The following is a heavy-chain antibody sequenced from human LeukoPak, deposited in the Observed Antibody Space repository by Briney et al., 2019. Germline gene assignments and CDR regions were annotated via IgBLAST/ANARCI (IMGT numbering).Heavy chain of an antibody. Sequence: ASVKVSCRTSGYTFTSHGITWVRQAPGQGLEWMGWISGYNGDTIYAQKFQGRVTMTTETSTSTAYMEVWSLRSDDTAVHYCARDPSNTSGRFWYLDVWGRGTLVTVSA. CDR3: ARDPSNTSGRFWYLDV. D-gene: IGHD6-19*01. V-gene: IGHV1-18*01. J-gene: IGHJ2*01. CDR2: ISGYNGDT. CDR1: GYTFTSHG.